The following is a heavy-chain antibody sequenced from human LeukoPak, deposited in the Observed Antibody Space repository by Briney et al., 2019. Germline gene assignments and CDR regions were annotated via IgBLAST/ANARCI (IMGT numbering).Heavy chain of an antibody. J-gene: IGHJ3*02. V-gene: IGHV5-51*01. Sequence: GESLKISCKGSGYSFTSYWIGWVRQMSGKGLEWMGIIYPGDSDTRYSPSFQGQVTISADKSISNADLQWSSLKASDTAMYYCARTTDSSGYYLDAFDIWGQGTMVTVSS. D-gene: IGHD3-22*01. CDR1: GYSFTSYW. CDR3: ARTTDSSGYYLDAFDI. CDR2: IYPGDSDT.